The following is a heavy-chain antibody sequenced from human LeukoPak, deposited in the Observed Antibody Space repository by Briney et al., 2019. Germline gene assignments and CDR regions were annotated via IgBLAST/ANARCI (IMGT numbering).Heavy chain of an antibody. D-gene: IGHD6-19*01. CDR1: GFTFSSYG. CDR2: ISYDGSNK. V-gene: IGHV3-30*18. J-gene: IGHJ4*02. CDR3: AKGPEQWLVTAFDY. Sequence: GRSLRLSCAASGFTFSSYGMHWVRQAPGKGLEWVAVISYDGSNKYYADSVKGRFTISRDNSKNTLYLQMNSLRAEDTAVYYCAKGPEQWLVTAFDYWGQGTLVTVSS.